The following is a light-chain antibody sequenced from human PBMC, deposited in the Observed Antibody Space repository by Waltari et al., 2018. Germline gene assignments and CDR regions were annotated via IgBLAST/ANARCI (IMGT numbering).Light chain of an antibody. Sequence: DIVMTQSPDFLAVSLGERATINCKSSQSLFSTTNSKTYISWYHKKPGQPPKLLIYWASTRGSGVPDRFSGSGSGTDFTLTISSLQAEDVAVYYCHHYYIPPLTFGQGTRLEIK. CDR1: QSLFSTTNSKTY. V-gene: IGKV4-1*01. J-gene: IGKJ5*01. CDR3: HHYYIPPLT. CDR2: WAS.